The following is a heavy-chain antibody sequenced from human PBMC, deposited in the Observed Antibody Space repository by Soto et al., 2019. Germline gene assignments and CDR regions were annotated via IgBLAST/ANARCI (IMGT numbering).Heavy chain of an antibody. CDR2: IYYSGST. Sequence: PSETLSLTCTVSGGSISSSSDYWGWIRQPPGKGLEWIGSIYYSGSTYYNPSLKSRVTITRDTSTSTVYMDLSSLRSEDTAVYYCARGLGSGDYWGRGTLVTVSS. J-gene: IGHJ4*02. V-gene: IGHV4-39*07. CDR1: GGSISSSSDY. D-gene: IGHD6-25*01. CDR3: ARGLGSGDY.